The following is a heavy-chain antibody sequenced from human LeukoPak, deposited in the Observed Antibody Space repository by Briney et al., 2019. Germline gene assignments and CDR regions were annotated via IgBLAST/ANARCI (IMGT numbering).Heavy chain of an antibody. CDR3: ARGNWGYFTD. V-gene: IGHV4-30-4*08. CDR1: GDSITGGIEY. D-gene: IGHD3-3*01. CDR2: MYDSGST. Sequence: SETLPLTCAVSGDSITGGIEYWSWIRQSPGKGLEWIGYMYDSGSTYYNPSLKSRVSISLDRSKNQFALQLTSVTAADTAMYLCARGNWGYFTDWGQGTLVTVSS. J-gene: IGHJ4*02.